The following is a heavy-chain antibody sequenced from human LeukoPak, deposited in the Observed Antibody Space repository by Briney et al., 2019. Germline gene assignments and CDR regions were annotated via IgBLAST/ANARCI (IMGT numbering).Heavy chain of an antibody. CDR1: GGSISSYY. D-gene: IGHD3-9*01. CDR2: IYYSGST. Sequence: PSETLSLTCTVSGGSISSYYWSWIRQPPGKGLEWIGYIYYSGSTNYNPSLKSRVTISVDTSKNQFSLKLSSVTAADTAVYYCARETLLRYFDWLQTGAFDIWGQGTMVTVSS. J-gene: IGHJ3*02. CDR3: ARETLLRYFDWLQTGAFDI. V-gene: IGHV4-59*01.